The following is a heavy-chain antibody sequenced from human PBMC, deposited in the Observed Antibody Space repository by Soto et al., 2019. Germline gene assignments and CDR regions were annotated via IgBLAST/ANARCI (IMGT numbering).Heavy chain of an antibody. Sequence: SLALTCTVSGGSISSGGYYWSWIRQHPGKGLEWIGYIYYSGSTYYNPSLKSRVTISVDTSKNQFSLKLSSVTAADTAVYYCASYCSSTSFYTTRKGQYSIHVCCQAPSVTV. CDR1: GGSISSGGYY. CDR3: ASYCSSTSFYTTRKGQYSIHV. J-gene: IGHJ6*02. CDR2: IYYSGST. V-gene: IGHV4-31*03. D-gene: IGHD2-2*02.